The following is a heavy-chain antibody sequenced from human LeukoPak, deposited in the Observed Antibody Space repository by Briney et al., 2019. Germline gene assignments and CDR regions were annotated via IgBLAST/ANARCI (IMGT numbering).Heavy chain of an antibody. CDR2: ISSSSSYI. CDR1: GFTFSSYS. Sequence: PGGSLRLSCAASGFTFSSYSMNWVRQAPGKGLEWVSSISSSSSYIYYADSVKGRFTISRDNAKNSLYLQMNSLRAEDTAVYYCARAQRLGGSGYFFQHWGQGTLVTVSS. CDR3: ARAQRLGGSGYFFQH. D-gene: IGHD3-22*01. V-gene: IGHV3-21*01. J-gene: IGHJ1*01.